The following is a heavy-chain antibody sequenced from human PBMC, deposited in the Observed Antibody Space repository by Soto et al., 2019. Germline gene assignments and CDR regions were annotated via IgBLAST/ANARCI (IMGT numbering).Heavy chain of an antibody. CDR3: ARVESEDIVVVPAHGFRTTSEWFAH. D-gene: IGHD2-2*01. V-gene: IGHV4-31*03. J-gene: IGHJ5*02. CDR1: GGSISSGGYY. CDR2: IYYSGST. Sequence: SETLSLTCTVSGGSISSGGYYWSWIRQHPGKGLEWIGYIYYSGSTYYNPSLKSRVTISVDTSKNQFSLKLSSVTAAATAVYYCARVESEDIVVVPAHGFRTTSEWFAHWGQGTLVTVS.